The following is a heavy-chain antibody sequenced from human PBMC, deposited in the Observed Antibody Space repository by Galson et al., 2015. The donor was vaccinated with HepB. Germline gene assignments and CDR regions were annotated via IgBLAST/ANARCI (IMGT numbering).Heavy chain of an antibody. CDR2: ISYDGSNK. CDR1: GFTFSSYA. Sequence: SLRLSCAASGFTFSSYAMHWVRQAPGKGLEWVAVISYDGSNKYYADSVKGRFTISRDNSKNTLYLQMNSLRAEDTAVYYCAREGLRVHYSGSYPNWFDPWGQGTLVTVSS. V-gene: IGHV3-30-3*01. D-gene: IGHD1-26*01. CDR3: AREGLRVHYSGSYPNWFDP. J-gene: IGHJ5*02.